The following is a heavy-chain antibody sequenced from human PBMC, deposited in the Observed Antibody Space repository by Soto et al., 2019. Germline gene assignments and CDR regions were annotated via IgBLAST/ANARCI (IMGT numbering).Heavy chain of an antibody. D-gene: IGHD3-16*01. J-gene: IGHJ6*02. CDR3: ARGGDYYYGLDV. CDR1: GYTFTSYG. V-gene: IGHV1-18*01. CDR2: ISAFNGQT. Sequence: EASVKVSCKVSGYTFTSYGVSWVRQAPGQGLEWMGWISAFNGQTNYIQKVQGRVTLTTEASTSTAYMELRSLRSDDTAVYYCARGGDYYYGLDVWGQGTTVTVS.